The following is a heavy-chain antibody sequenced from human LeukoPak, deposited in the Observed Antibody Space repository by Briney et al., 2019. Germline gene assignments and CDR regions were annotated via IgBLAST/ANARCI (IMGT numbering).Heavy chain of an antibody. V-gene: IGHV1-2*02. CDR3: ARVGDGGSCHV. Sequence: ASVKVSCKASGYRFTGYYMHWVRQAPGQGLEWMGWINPNSGVTKYTQKFQGRVTMTRDTSTSTAYMELSRLTSDDTAVYYCARVGDGGSCHVWGQGTRVTVSS. CDR2: INPNSGVT. J-gene: IGHJ4*02. CDR1: GYRFTGYY. D-gene: IGHD2-15*01.